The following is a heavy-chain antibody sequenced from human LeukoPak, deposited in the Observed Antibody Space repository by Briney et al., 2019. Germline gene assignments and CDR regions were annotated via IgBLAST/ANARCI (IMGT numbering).Heavy chain of an antibody. Sequence: GGSLRLSCAASGLTFSRFAMSWVRQAPGKGLEWVSAISNSGDTTYYADSVKGRFTISRDNYKNTLFLQMKSLRADDTAVYYCAGATKWLAHDFWGQGTLVTVSS. J-gene: IGHJ4*02. D-gene: IGHD6-19*01. CDR3: AGATKWLAHDF. CDR1: GLTFSRFA. CDR2: ISNSGDTT. V-gene: IGHV3-23*01.